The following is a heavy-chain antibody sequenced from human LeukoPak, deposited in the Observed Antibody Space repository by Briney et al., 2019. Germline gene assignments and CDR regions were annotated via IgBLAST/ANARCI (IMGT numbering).Heavy chain of an antibody. Sequence: SETLSLTCSVSGGPISSYYWSWIRQPPGKGLEWLGYIYFRGSTNYNPSLKSRVSISVDTSKAQFSLRLRSVTAADTAVYYCARSNYYDPGRYAEIDPWGQGILVIVSS. D-gene: IGHD3-10*01. CDR1: GGPISSYY. V-gene: IGHV4-59*01. CDR2: IYFRGST. J-gene: IGHJ5*02. CDR3: ARSNYYDPGRYAEIDP.